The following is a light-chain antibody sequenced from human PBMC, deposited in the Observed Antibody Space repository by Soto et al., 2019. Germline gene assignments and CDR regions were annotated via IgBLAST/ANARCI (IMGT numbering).Light chain of an antibody. CDR3: QHYGHPRWT. Sequence: EIIMTQSPATLSVSPGERATLSCRASQSVDNNLAWYQQKPGQAPRLLIYGASTRATGIPARFSGSRSGTEFTLTISSLQSEDFAVYYCQHYGHPRWTFGPGTRVEIK. CDR1: QSVDNN. J-gene: IGKJ1*01. CDR2: GAS. V-gene: IGKV3-15*01.